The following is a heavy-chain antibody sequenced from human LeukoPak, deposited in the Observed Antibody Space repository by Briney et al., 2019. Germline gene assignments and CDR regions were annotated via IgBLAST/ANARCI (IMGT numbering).Heavy chain of an antibody. CDR2: ISAYNGHT. D-gene: IGHD3-22*01. CDR3: ARGIPPRRNYDSSGYYSYYFDY. Sequence: GASVKVSCKTSGYTFTSYGISWVRQAPGQGLEWMGWISAYNGHTKSGQKVQGRVTMTTDTSTSTAYMELRSLRSDDTAVYYCARGIPPRRNYDSSGYYSYYFDYWGQGTLVTVSS. V-gene: IGHV1-18*01. J-gene: IGHJ4*02. CDR1: GYTFTSYG.